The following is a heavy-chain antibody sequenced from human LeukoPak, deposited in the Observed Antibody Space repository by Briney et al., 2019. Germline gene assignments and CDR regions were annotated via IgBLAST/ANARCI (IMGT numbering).Heavy chain of an antibody. CDR2: IWYDGSNK. V-gene: IGHV3-33*01. Sequence: GRSLRLSCAASGFTFSSYGMHWVRQAPGKGLEWVAVIWYDGSNKYYADSAKGRSTISRDNSKNTLYLQVNSLRAEDTAVYYCARDRSYDSSGYLGYWGQGTLVTVSS. CDR1: GFTFSSYG. CDR3: ARDRSYDSSGYLGY. J-gene: IGHJ4*02. D-gene: IGHD3-22*01.